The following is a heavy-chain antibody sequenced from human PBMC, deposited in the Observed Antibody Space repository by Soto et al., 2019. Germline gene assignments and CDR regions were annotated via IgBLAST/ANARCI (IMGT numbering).Heavy chain of an antibody. CDR3: ARDETQTFRSFVHYYGVDV. D-gene: IGHD3-10*01. Sequence: EVQLVESGGGLVQPGGSLRLSCAASGFTFRSYWMHWVRQAPGKGLVWVSRINSDGSSTNYADSVKGRFTISRDNAKNTLYLQMNSLRTEDTAVYYCARDETQTFRSFVHYYGVDVWGQGTTVTVSS. J-gene: IGHJ6*02. CDR1: GFTFRSYW. V-gene: IGHV3-74*01. CDR2: INSDGSST.